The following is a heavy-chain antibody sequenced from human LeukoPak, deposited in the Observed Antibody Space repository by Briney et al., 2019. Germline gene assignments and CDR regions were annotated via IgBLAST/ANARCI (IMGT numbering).Heavy chain of an antibody. CDR3: ARDLNGGYYYGY. CDR1: GYTFTSYY. CDR2: INPSGSST. J-gene: IGHJ4*02. Sequence: ASVKVSRKASGYTFTSYYMHWVRQAPGQGLEWMGIINPSGSSTSYAQKFQGRVTMTRDTSTSTVYMELSSLRSEDTAVYYCARDLNGGYYYGYWGQGTLVTVSS. D-gene: IGHD3-22*01. V-gene: IGHV1-46*01.